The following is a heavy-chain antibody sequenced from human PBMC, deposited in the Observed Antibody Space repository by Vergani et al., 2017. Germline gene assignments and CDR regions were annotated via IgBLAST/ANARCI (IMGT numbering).Heavy chain of an antibody. CDR2: IIPILGIA. V-gene: IGHV1-69*02. CDR1: GGTFSSYT. Sequence: QVQLVQSGAEVKKPGSSVKVSCKASGGTFSSYTISWVRQAPGQGLEWMGRIIPILGIANYAQKFQGRVTITADKSTSTVYMELSSLRSEDTAVYYCARLVRGTPFYDFWSGYYQADGEVRWFDPWGQGTLVTVSS. D-gene: IGHD3-3*01. J-gene: IGHJ5*02. CDR3: ARLVRGTPFYDFWSGYYQADGEVRWFDP.